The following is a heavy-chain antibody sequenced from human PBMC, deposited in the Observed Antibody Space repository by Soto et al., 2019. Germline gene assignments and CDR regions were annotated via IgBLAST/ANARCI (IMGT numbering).Heavy chain of an antibody. CDR3: APRGDILTGYVDY. V-gene: IGHV4-34*01. CDR1: GGSFSGYY. D-gene: IGHD3-9*01. Sequence: SETLSLTCAVYGGSFSGYYWSWIRQPPGKGLEWIGEINHSGSTNYNPSLKSRVTISVDTSKNQFSLKLSSVTAADTAVYYCAPRGDILTGYVDYWGQGTLVTVSS. J-gene: IGHJ4*02. CDR2: INHSGST.